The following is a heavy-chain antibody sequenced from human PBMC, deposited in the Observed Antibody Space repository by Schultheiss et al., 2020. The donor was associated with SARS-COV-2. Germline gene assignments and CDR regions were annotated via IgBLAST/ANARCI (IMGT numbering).Heavy chain of an antibody. CDR3: TRDPVRYCSNGTCYFRAADYFDY. CDR1: GFTFSSYW. CDR2: ISGIGGST. V-gene: IGHV3-23*01. D-gene: IGHD2-8*01. Sequence: GGSLRLSCAASGFTFSSYWMHWVRQAPGKGLVWVSAISGIGGSTYYADSVKGRFTISRDNSKNTLYLQMNSLKTEDTAVYYCTRDPVRYCSNGTCYFRAADYFDYWGQGTLVTVSS. J-gene: IGHJ4*02.